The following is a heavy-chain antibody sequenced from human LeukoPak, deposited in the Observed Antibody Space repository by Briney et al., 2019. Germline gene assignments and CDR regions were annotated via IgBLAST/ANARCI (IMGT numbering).Heavy chain of an antibody. D-gene: IGHD6-13*01. J-gene: IGHJ6*02. CDR2: IYYSGST. Sequence: PSETLSLTCTASGGSMSSYYWSWIRQPPGEGLEWIGYIYYSGSTNYNPTLKSRVTISVDPSKNQFSLKLSSVTAADTAVYYCARESRSSSWYVGGYYGMDVWGQGTTVTVSS. CDR1: GGSMSSYY. V-gene: IGHV4-59*01. CDR3: ARESRSSSWYVGGYYGMDV.